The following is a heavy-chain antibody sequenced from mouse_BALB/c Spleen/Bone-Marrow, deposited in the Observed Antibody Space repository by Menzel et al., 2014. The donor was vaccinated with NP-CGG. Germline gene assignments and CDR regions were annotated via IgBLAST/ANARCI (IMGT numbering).Heavy chain of an antibody. CDR3: ARHGYGNYVAMDY. V-gene: IGHV1-18*01. J-gene: IGHJ4*01. CDR2: INPYNGGT. CDR1: GYSFTGYT. D-gene: IGHD2-10*02. Sequence: VQLQQSGPELVKAGASMKISCKASGYSFTGYTMNWVKQSHGKNLEWIGHINPYNGGTSQNQKFKGKATLTVDKSSSTAYMELLSLTSEDSAVYYCARHGYGNYVAMDYWGQGTSVTVSS.